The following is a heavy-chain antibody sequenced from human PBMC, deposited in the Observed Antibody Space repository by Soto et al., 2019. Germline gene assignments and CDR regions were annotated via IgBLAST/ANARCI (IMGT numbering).Heavy chain of an antibody. J-gene: IGHJ6*02. CDR1: GYRFTSYW. V-gene: IGHV5-51*01. Sequence: GESLKISFKGSGYRFTSYWIGLVRQIPGKGLEWMGIIYPGDSDTIYSPSFQGQVTISADKSISTAYLQCSSLKASDTAMYYCARLVGDTNREAYRTVYGMDVWGQGTTVTVSS. D-gene: IGHD1-26*01. CDR3: ARLVGDTNREAYRTVYGMDV. CDR2: IYPGDSDT.